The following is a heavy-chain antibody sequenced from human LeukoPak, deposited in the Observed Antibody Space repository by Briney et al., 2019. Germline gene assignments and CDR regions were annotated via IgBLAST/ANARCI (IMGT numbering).Heavy chain of an antibody. J-gene: IGHJ2*01. D-gene: IGHD2-2*01. Sequence: SETLSLTCTVSGGSISSYYWSWIRQPPGKGLEWIGYIYYSGSTNYNPSLKSRVTISVDTSKNQFSLKLSSVTAADTAVYYCARGLRYQRKALEGIRRTPNWYFDLWGRGTLVTVSS. CDR3: ARGLRYQRKALEGIRRTPNWYFDL. CDR1: GGSISSYY. V-gene: IGHV4-59*01. CDR2: IYYSGST.